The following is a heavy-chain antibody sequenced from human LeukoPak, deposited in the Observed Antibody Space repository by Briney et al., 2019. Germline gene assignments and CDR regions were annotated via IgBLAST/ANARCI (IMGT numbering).Heavy chain of an antibody. CDR3: ARSRMDY. J-gene: IGHJ4*02. CDR1: GFTFTKYW. Sequence: PGGSLRLSCAASGFTFTKYWMSWIRQVPGKGPEWVANIKQDGSEKYYVDSVKGRFTISRDNAKNSLYLQMNSLRDEDTAVYYCARSRMDYWGQGTLVTVSS. CDR2: IKQDGSEK. D-gene: IGHD2-15*01. V-gene: IGHV3-7*01.